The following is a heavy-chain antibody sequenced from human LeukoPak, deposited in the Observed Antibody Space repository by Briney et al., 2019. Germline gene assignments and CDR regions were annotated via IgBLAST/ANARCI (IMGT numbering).Heavy chain of an antibody. Sequence: ASVKVSCKVSGYTLTELSMHWVRQAPGKGLEWMGGFDPEDGETIYAQKFQGRVTMTEDTSTDTAYMELSSLRSDDTAVYYCARAPPFEVVRSLRPNDYWGQGTLVTVSS. CDR3: ARAPPFEVVRSLRPNDY. D-gene: IGHD3-3*01. J-gene: IGHJ4*02. CDR1: GYTLTELS. CDR2: FDPEDGET. V-gene: IGHV1-24*01.